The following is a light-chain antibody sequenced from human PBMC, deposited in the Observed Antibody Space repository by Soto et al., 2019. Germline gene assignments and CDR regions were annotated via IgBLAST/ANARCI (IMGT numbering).Light chain of an antibody. CDR3: QQHTYWPP. CDR2: GAS. J-gene: IGKJ2*01. CDR1: KSVGSN. V-gene: IGKV3-15*01. Sequence: ERVMTQSPVTLSLSPGERDTLACRASKSVGSNLAWYHQKPGQAPRLLLYGASTRATGIPGRFSGSGSGTEFTLTIPSLQSEDFPVYYCQQHTYWPPFGQGPKLEFK.